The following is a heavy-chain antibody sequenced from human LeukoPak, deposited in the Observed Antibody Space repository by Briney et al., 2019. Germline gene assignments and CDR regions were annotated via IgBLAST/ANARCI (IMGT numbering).Heavy chain of an antibody. D-gene: IGHD3-22*01. Sequence: PGGSLRLSCAAPEFTFSSFAMSWVRQAPGKGLEWVSRVSGSGGSTYYADSVKGRFSISRDNSKNTLYLQMNNLRAEDTAVYYCARKRYDDPYFFDYWGQGTLVTVSS. V-gene: IGHV3-23*01. CDR1: EFTFSSFA. CDR3: ARKRYDDPYFFDY. CDR2: VSGSGGST. J-gene: IGHJ4*02.